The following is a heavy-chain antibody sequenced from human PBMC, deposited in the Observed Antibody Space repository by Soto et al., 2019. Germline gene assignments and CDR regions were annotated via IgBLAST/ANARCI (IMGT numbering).Heavy chain of an antibody. CDR2: IYWDDDK. J-gene: IGHJ4*02. CDR1: GFSLTSGVG. Sequence: QITLKESGPTLVRPPQTLTLTCTFSGFSLTSGVGVGWIRQPPGKALEWLALIYWDDDKRYSPSLKNRLTITTDPSKNQVVLTTTNVGPVDTATYFCAHIDPEIVTVGGHGGFDYWGQGTLVTVSS. D-gene: IGHD5-12*01. V-gene: IGHV2-5*02. CDR3: AHIDPEIVTVGGHGGFDY.